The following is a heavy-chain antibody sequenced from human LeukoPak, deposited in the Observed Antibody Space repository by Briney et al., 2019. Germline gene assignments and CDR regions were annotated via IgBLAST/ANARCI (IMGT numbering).Heavy chain of an antibody. J-gene: IGHJ5*02. CDR1: GFTFDDYG. CDR2: INWNGGST. D-gene: IGHD6-13*01. Sequence: HGASLRLSCAASGFTFDDYGMSWVRQAPGKGLEWVSGINWNGGSTGYADSVKGRFTISRDNAKNSLYLQMNSLRAEDTAWYHCARVVAAAGSDNWFDPWGQGTLVTVSS. V-gene: IGHV3-20*01. CDR3: ARVVAAAGSDNWFDP.